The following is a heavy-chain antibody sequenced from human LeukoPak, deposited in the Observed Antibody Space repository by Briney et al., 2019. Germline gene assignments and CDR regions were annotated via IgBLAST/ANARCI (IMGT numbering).Heavy chain of an antibody. J-gene: IGHJ4*02. CDR2: IHYSGIT. V-gene: IGHV4-59*01. CDR1: GGSISSYY. CDR3: ARAGFGELLYAFDY. Sequence: SETLSLTCTVSGGSISSYYWSWIRQPPGKGLEWIGYIHYSGITNYNPSLKSRVTISMDTSKNQFSLKLSSVTAADTAVYYCARAGFGELLYAFDYWGQGTLVTVSS. D-gene: IGHD3-10*01.